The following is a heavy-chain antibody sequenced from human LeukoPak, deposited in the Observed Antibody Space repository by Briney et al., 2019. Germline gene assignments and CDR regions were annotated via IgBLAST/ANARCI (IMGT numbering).Heavy chain of an antibody. Sequence: PSETLSLTCAVSGGSFTTSHWWSWVRQPPGKGLEWIGEIYESGTTNYNPSLKSRVTISVSKSKNQFSLKLTSVTAADTAVYYCAREVSYWGQGTLVTVSS. CDR3: AREVSY. J-gene: IGHJ4*02. CDR2: IYESGTT. V-gene: IGHV4-4*02. CDR1: GGSFTTSHW.